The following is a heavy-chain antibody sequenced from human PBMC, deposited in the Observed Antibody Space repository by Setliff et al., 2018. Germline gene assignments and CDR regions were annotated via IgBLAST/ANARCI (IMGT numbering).Heavy chain of an antibody. CDR2: ISPYNGYI. V-gene: IGHV1-18*01. CDR3: TRDTNIVVVPPHRTAFDI. CDR1: GYTFSTYG. Sequence: ASVKVSCKASGYTFSTYGIAWVRQAPGQGLEWMGWISPYNGYIIYAHKFQGRVTMTTDTSTGTADMELRNLRSDDTAVYYCTRDTNIVVVPPHRTAFDIWGKGTTVTVSS. J-gene: IGHJ6*04. D-gene: IGHD2-2*01.